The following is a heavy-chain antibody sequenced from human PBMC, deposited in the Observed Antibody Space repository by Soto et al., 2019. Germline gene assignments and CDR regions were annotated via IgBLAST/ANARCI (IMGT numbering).Heavy chain of an antibody. V-gene: IGHV3-30*18. CDR1: GFTFSSYG. CDR3: AKSIAVAGYFDY. Sequence: PXGSLRLSCAAAGFTFSSYGMHWVRQAPGKGLEWVAVISYDGSNKYYADSVKGRFTISRDNSKNTLYLQMNSLRAEDTAVYYCAKSIAVAGYFDYWGQGTLVTVSS. CDR2: ISYDGSNK. J-gene: IGHJ4*02. D-gene: IGHD6-19*01.